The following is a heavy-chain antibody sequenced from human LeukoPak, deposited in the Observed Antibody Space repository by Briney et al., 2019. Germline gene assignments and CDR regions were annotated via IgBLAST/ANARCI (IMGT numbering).Heavy chain of an antibody. CDR2: VNSDGSST. CDR3: ARGSTQYSSGWYSLDY. J-gene: IGHJ4*02. V-gene: IGHV3-74*01. CDR1: RFTFSSYW. D-gene: IGHD6-19*01. Sequence: GGSLRLSCAASRFTFSSYWMHWVRQAPGKGLVWVSRVNSDGSSTTYADSVKGRFTISRDNAKNTLYLQMNSLRAEDTAVYYCARGSTQYSSGWYSLDYWGQGTLVTVSS.